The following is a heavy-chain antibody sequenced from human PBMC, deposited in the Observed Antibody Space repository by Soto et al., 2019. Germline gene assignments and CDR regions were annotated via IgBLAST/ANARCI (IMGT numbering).Heavy chain of an antibody. CDR3: ARRIVSTTAFDY. CDR2: VYYTWIA. D-gene: IGHD5-12*01. V-gene: IGHV4-59*08. J-gene: IGHJ4*02. Sequence: PSETLSLTCTVSGGSLTSYYWSWIRQHPGKGLEWIGFVYYTWIARYNPSLKSRVTISVDTSKNQFSLKLTSVTAADMVIYYCARRIVSTTAFDYLGQGTVVTISS. CDR1: GGSLTSYY.